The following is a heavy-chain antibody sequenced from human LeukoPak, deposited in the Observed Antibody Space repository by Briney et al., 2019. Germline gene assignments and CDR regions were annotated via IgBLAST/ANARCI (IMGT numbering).Heavy chain of an antibody. Sequence: ASVKVSCKASGYTFRDYGINWVRQAPGQGLEWMGRINIYNGNTNYAQKFQGRVIMTTDTSTSTAFMELRSLRSDDTAVYYCARDGAGLPGGYYYYMDVWGKGTTVTVSS. D-gene: IGHD3-10*01. CDR2: INIYNGNT. CDR3: ARDGAGLPGGYYYYMDV. J-gene: IGHJ6*03. V-gene: IGHV1-18*01. CDR1: GYTFRDYG.